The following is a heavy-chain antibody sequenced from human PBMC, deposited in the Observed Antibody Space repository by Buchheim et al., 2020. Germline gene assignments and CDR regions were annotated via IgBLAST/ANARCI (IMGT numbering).Heavy chain of an antibody. J-gene: IGHJ5*02. D-gene: IGHD3-10*01. CDR2: IYYSGST. Sequence: QVQLQESGPGLVKPSETLSLTCTVSGGSISSYYWSWIRQPPGKGLEWIGYIYYSGSTNYNPSLKSRVTISVDTSKNQFSLKLSSVTAADTAVYYCARDRSITMVRAWGQGTL. V-gene: IGHV4-59*01. CDR3: ARDRSITMVRA. CDR1: GGSISSYY.